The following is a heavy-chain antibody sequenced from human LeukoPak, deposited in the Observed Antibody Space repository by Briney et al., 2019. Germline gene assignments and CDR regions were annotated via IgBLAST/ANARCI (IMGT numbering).Heavy chain of an antibody. Sequence: SVKVSCKASGYAFKKYAISWVRQAPGQGLEWLGWISTYNGDTNYAQNFKGRVTMTTDTSTSTAYMELRSLRSDDTAVYYCTRDPSNSSGWYIYFDYWGQGALVTASS. D-gene: IGHD6-19*01. V-gene: IGHV1-18*01. J-gene: IGHJ4*02. CDR2: ISTYNGDT. CDR3: TRDPSNSSGWYIYFDY. CDR1: GYAFKKYA.